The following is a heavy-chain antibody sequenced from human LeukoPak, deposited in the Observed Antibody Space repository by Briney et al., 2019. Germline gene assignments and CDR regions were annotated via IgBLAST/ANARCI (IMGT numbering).Heavy chain of an antibody. CDR3: ARDGSGSYYTSVIYYYYMDV. CDR1: GFTFSSYW. D-gene: IGHD3-10*01. Sequence: GGSLRLSCAASGFTFSSYWMSWVRQAPGKGLEWVANIKQDGSEKYYVDSVKGRFTISRDNAKNSLYLQMNSLRAEDTAVYYCARDGSGSYYTSVIYYYYMDVWGKGPRSPSP. V-gene: IGHV3-7*01. J-gene: IGHJ6*03. CDR2: IKQDGSEK.